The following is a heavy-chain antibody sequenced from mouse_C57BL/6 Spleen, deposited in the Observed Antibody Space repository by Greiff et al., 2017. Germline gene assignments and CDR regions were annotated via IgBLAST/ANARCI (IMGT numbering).Heavy chain of an antibody. V-gene: IGHV14-4*01. CDR2: IDPENGDT. D-gene: IGHD4-1*01. CDR3: TTVNWEAY. CDR1: GFNIKDDY. J-gene: IGHJ3*01. Sequence: EVQRVESGAELVRPGASVKLSCTASGFNIKDDYMHWVKQRPEQGLEWIGWIDPENGDTEYASKFQGKATITADTSSNTAYLQLSSLTSEDTAVYYCTTVNWEAYWGQGTLVTVSA.